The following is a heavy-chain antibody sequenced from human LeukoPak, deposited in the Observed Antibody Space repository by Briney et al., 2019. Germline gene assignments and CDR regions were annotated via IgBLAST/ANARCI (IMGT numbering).Heavy chain of an antibody. D-gene: IGHD5-12*01. CDR1: GLTFSGYW. CDR3: ARVEYSGWNLEY. V-gene: IGHV3-74*01. CDR2: INSDGSIT. J-gene: IGHJ4*02. Sequence: GGSLRLSCAASGLTFSGYWMHWVRQAPGKGLVWVTRINSDGSITNYADSVKGRFTVSRDNAKNTLYLQMNSLRAEDAAVYYCARVEYSGWNLEYWGQGTLVTVSS.